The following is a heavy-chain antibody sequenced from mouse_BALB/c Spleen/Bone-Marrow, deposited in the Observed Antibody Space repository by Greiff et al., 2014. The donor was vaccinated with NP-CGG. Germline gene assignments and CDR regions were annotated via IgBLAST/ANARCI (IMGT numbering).Heavy chain of an antibody. J-gene: IGHJ3*01. CDR2: ILPGSSSI. D-gene: IGHD1-1*01. CDR1: GYTFSSYW. V-gene: IGHV1-9*01. Sequence: VKISCKAPGYTFSSYWIEWVKQRPGHGLEWIGEILPGSSSINYNKSYKCKATFTEDTSSNTAYMQLSGLTSEDSAVDYCARWLDGSCAYWGQGTRVTVPA. CDR3: ARWLDGSCAY.